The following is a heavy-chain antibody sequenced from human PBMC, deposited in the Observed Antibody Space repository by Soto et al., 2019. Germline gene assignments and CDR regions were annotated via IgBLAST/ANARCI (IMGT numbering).Heavy chain of an antibody. V-gene: IGHV1-46*03. J-gene: IGHJ4*02. Sequence: ASVKVSCKASGYTFTSYYMHWVRQAPGQGLEWMRIINPSGGSTSYAQKFQGRVTMTRDTSTSTVYMELSSLRSEDTAVYYCAASIAVDVSDYWGQGTLVTVSS. D-gene: IGHD6-19*01. CDR2: INPSGGST. CDR1: GYTFTSYY. CDR3: AASIAVDVSDY.